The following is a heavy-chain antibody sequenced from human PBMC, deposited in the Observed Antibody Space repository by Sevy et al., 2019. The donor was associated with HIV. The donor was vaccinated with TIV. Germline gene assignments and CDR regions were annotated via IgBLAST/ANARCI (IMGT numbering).Heavy chain of an antibody. V-gene: IGHV3-53*01. CDR3: AGMTSTWSIDF. Sequence: GGSLRLSCAASGFSVSSYYMGWVRQAPGKGLEWVSTKESGGQTYYADSVRGRFTIARDESANNLFLQLNNLRAEDTGVYYCAGMTSTWSIDFWGQGTLVTVSS. J-gene: IGHJ4*02. CDR1: GFSVSSYY. CDR2: KESGGQT.